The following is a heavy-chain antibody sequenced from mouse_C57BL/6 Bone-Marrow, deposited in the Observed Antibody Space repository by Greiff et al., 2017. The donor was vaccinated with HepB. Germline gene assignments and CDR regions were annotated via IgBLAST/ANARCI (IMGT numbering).Heavy chain of an antibody. V-gene: IGHV1-15*01. CDR2: IDPETGGT. CDR3: TRGSYERDY. CDR1: GYTFTDYE. J-gene: IGHJ2*01. D-gene: IGHD2-12*01. Sequence: QVQLKESGAELVRPGASVTLSCKASGYTFTDYEMHWVKQTPVHGLEWIGAIDPETGGTAYNQKFKGKAILTADKSSSTAYMELRSLTSEDSAVYYCTRGSYERDYWGQGTTLTVSS.